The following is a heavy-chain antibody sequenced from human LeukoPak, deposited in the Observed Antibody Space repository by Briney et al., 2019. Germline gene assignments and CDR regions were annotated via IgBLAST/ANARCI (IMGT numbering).Heavy chain of an antibody. CDR1: GFTFSSYA. J-gene: IGHJ4*02. D-gene: IGHD2-8*01. CDR3: AKDRTKTKEEASYYFDY. V-gene: IGHV3-23*01. CDR2: ISGSGGST. Sequence: GGCLRLSCAASGFTFSSYAMSWVRQAPGKGLEWVSAISGSGGSTYYADSVKGRFTISRDNSKNTLYLQMNSLRAEDTAVYYCAKDRTKTKEEASYYFDYWGQGTLVTVSS.